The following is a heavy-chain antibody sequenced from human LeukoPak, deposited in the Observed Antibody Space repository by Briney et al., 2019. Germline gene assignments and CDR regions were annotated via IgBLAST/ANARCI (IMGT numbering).Heavy chain of an antibody. J-gene: IGHJ4*02. CDR1: GYTFTSYY. D-gene: IGHD6-6*01. Sequence: ASVKVSCKASGYTFTSYYMHWVRQATGQGLEWMGWMNPNSGNTGYAQKFQGRVTITRNTSISTAYMELSSLRSEDTAVYYCARGAPSYYFDYWGQGTLVTVSS. CDR3: ARGAPSYYFDY. V-gene: IGHV1-8*03. CDR2: MNPNSGNT.